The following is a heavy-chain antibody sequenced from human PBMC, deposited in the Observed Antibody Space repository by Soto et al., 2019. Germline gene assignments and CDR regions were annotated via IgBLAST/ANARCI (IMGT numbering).Heavy chain of an antibody. Sequence: QLQLQESGPGLVKPSETLSLTCAVSGASVSSTTYYWGWIRQPPGKGLEWIATIYYTGTTYYNPSLKSQVTISVDTSKNQFSLNLSSVTAADTAVYYCARHSGSYYGHFDYWGQGTLVTVSS. CDR3: ARHSGSYYGHFDY. CDR1: GASVSSTTYY. D-gene: IGHD1-26*01. CDR2: IYYTGTT. V-gene: IGHV4-39*01. J-gene: IGHJ4*02.